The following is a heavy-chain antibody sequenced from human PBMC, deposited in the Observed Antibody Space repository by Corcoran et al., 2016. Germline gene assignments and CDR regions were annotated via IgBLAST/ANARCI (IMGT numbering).Heavy chain of an antibody. V-gene: IGHV5-10-1*03. CDR2: IDPSDSYT. D-gene: IGHD6-13*01. CDR1: GYSFTSYW. J-gene: IGHJ4*02. Sequence: EVQLVQSGAEVKKPGESLRISCKGSGYSFTSYWISWVRKMPGKGLEWMGRIDPSDSYTNYSPSFQGHVTISADKSISTAYLQWRSLKASDTAMYDCTGSYRSSSWYRKKGEGVFDYWGQGTLVTVSS. CDR3: TGSYRSSSWYRKKGEGVFDY.